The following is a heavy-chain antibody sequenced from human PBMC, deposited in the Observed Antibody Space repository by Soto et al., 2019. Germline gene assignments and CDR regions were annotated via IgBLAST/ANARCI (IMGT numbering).Heavy chain of an antibody. Sequence: QLQLQESGPGLVKHSETLSLTCTVSGGSISSSSYYWGWIRQPPGKGLEWIGSIYYSGSTYYNPCLKSRVTISVDTSKNQSSLKRSSVTAADTAVYYCARHERPFYYYFWSGPRYYFESWGQGTLVTVSS. CDR1: GGSISSSSYY. CDR3: ARHERPFYYYFWSGPRYYFES. D-gene: IGHD3-3*01. V-gene: IGHV4-39*01. CDR2: IYYSGST. J-gene: IGHJ4*02.